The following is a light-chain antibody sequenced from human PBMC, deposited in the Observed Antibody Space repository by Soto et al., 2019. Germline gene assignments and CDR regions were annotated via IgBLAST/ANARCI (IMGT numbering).Light chain of an antibody. Sequence: QSVLTQPPSASGTPGQRVTISCSVSSSNIGGNAVNWYQQLPGTTPKLLIYSNNQRPSGVPDRFSGSKSGTSASLAISGLQSEDEADYYCAAWDDSLSGYVFGTGTKATVL. V-gene: IGLV1-44*01. CDR3: AAWDDSLSGYV. J-gene: IGLJ1*01. CDR1: SSNIGGNA. CDR2: SNN.